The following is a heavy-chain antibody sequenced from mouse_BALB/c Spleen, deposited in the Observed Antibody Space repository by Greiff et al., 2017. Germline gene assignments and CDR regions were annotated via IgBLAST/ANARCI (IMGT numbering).Heavy chain of an antibody. V-gene: IGHV2-9*02. CDR1: GFSLTSYG. CDR2: IWAGGST. Sequence: VKLMESGPGLVAPSQSLSITCTVSGFSLTSYGVHWVRQPPGKGLEWLGVIWAGGSTNYNSALMSRLSISKDNSKSQVFLKMNSLQTDDTAMYYCARVAETARATFDYYAMDYWGQGTSVTVSS. J-gene: IGHJ4*01. D-gene: IGHD3-2*01. CDR3: ARVAETARATFDYYAMDY.